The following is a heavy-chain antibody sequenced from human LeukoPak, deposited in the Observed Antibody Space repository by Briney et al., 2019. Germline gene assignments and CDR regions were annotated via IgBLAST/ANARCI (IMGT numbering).Heavy chain of an antibody. J-gene: IGHJ4*02. CDR2: INSDGSST. CDR3: ARDCCSGWYYDY. Sequence: GGSLRLSCAASGFTFSSYWVHWVRQAPGKGLVWVSRINSDGSSTSYADSVKGRFTISRDNAKNTLYLQMNSLRAEDTAVYYCARDCCSGWYYDYWGQGTLVTVSS. CDR1: GFTFSSYW. D-gene: IGHD6-25*01. V-gene: IGHV3-74*01.